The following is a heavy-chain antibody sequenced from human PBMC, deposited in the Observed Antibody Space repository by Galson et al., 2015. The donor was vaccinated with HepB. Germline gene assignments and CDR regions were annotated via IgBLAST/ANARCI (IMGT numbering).Heavy chain of an antibody. CDR1: GYTFTGYY. Sequence: SVKVSCKASGYTFTGYYVHWVRQAPGQGLEWMGWINPNSGGTNYAQKFQGRVTMTRDTSISTAYMELSRLRSDDTAVYYCARAVYYYDSSGYLAFDIWGQGTMVTVSS. CDR3: ARAVYYYDSSGYLAFDI. D-gene: IGHD3-22*01. J-gene: IGHJ3*02. V-gene: IGHV1-2*02. CDR2: INPNSGGT.